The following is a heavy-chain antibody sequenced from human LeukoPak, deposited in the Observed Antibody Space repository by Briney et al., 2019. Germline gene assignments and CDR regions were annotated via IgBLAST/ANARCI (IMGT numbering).Heavy chain of an antibody. CDR3: ARDLGKQQLGFDY. CDR2: ISGYNGDT. D-gene: IGHD6-13*01. CDR1: GYTFTSYY. Sequence: ASVKVSCKASGYTFTSYYMHWVRQAPGQGLEWMGWISGYNGDTNYAQNFQGRVTMTTDTSTSTAYMELGSLTSDDTAVYYCARDLGKQQLGFDYWGQGTLVTVSS. V-gene: IGHV1-18*04. J-gene: IGHJ4*02.